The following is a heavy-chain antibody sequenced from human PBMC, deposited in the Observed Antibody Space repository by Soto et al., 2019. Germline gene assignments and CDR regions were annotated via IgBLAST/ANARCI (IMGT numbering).Heavy chain of an antibody. Sequence: GGSLRLSCAASGFPFSSYAMHWVRQAPGKGLEWVAVISYDGSNKYYADSVKGRFTISRDNSKNTLYLQMNSLRAEDTAVYYCAREVEGMDVWGQGTTVTVSS. V-gene: IGHV3-30-3*01. J-gene: IGHJ6*02. D-gene: IGHD2-15*01. CDR3: AREVEGMDV. CDR1: GFPFSSYA. CDR2: ISYDGSNK.